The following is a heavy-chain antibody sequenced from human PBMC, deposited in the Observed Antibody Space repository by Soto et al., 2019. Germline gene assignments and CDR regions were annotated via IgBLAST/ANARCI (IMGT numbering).Heavy chain of an antibody. J-gene: IGHJ6*01. V-gene: IGHV3-23*01. CDR2: ISVSGSDT. CDR3: AKFQVEGYHNYYGMDV. Sequence: EVQLLESGGGLVQPGGSLRLSCAASGFTFSTYALSWVRQAPGKGLEWVSSISVSGSDTYYADSVKGRFTISRDNSRDTVFLEMNSLRDEDTAIYYCAKFQVEGYHNYYGMDVW. CDR1: GFTFSTYA.